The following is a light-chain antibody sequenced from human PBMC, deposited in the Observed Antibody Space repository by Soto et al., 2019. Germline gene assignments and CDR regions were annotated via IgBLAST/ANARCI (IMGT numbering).Light chain of an antibody. CDR1: QSINIW. V-gene: IGKV1-5*01. CDR2: DAS. CDR3: QQYNSYSLYT. Sequence: DIPMTQSPATLSASVGDRVTITCRASQSINIWLAWYQQKPGTAPKLLIYDASSVESGVPSRFSGSGSGTEFTLTISSLQPVDFATYYCQQYNSYSLYTFGQGTKLEIK. J-gene: IGKJ2*01.